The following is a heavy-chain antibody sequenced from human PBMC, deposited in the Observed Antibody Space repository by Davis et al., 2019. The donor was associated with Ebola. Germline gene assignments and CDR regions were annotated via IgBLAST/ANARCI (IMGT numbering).Heavy chain of an antibody. CDR3: ARGKTVAGTRGLSWFDP. D-gene: IGHD6-19*01. Sequence: AASVKVSCKASGFTFTSSAMQWVRQARGQRLEWIGWIVVGSANTNYAQKFQGRVTITRDTSASTSYMELSSLRSEDTAVFYCARGKTVAGTRGLSWFDPWGPGTLVTVSS. J-gene: IGHJ5*02. CDR1: GFTFTSSA. CDR2: IVVGSANT. V-gene: IGHV1-58*02.